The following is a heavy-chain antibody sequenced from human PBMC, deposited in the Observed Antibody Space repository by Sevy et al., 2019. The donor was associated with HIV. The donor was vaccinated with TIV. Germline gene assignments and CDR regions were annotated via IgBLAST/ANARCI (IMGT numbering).Heavy chain of an antibody. D-gene: IGHD5-18*01. Sequence: SETLSLTCTVFGDSVSSGTYHWSWIRQPPGKGLEWIGYIYYSGTTNFNPSLRSRVTMSVTTSGNQYSLKLNSMTAADTAVYYCARRRTALVAGHYYGLDVWDQGTTVTVSS. CDR1: GDSVSSGTYH. J-gene: IGHJ6*02. V-gene: IGHV4-61*01. CDR3: ARRRTALVAGHYYGLDV. CDR2: IYYSGTT.